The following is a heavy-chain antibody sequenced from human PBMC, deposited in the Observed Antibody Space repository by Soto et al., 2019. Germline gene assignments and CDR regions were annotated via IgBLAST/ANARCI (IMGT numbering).Heavy chain of an antibody. Sequence: SETLSLTSTVSGGFLSRSEHFLGRLRQATGKGLDGIGILYYSGSTYYNPSLKSRVTIPVDTSTNPFSLKLSSVTAADTAVYYCARQGEDYYGSGSCHKEALYYYYGMDVWGQGTTVT. J-gene: IGHJ6*02. D-gene: IGHD3-10*01. V-gene: IGHV4-39*01. CDR3: ARQGEDYYGSGSCHKEALYYYYGMDV. CDR2: LYYSGST. CDR1: GGFLSRSEHF.